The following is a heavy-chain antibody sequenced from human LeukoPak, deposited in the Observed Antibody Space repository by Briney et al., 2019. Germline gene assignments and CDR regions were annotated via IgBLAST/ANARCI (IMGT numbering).Heavy chain of an antibody. D-gene: IGHD5-12*01. CDR1: GFTFSDAW. CDR3: AILYSGYDLDY. CDR2: IKRKADGGPT. V-gene: IGHV3-15*01. J-gene: IGHJ4*02. Sequence: GGSLRLSCVASGFTFSDAWVNWVRQAPGKGLEWVGRIKRKADGGPTDYAAPVKGRFTISRDDSKDTLYLQMNSLRAEDTAVYYCAILYSGYDLDYWGQGTLVTVSS.